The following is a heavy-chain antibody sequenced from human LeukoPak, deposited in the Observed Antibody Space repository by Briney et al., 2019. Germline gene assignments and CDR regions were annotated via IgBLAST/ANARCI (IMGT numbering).Heavy chain of an antibody. Sequence: SETLSLTCTVSGGSINSSSYFWGWIRQPPGTGLEWIGSIYYSGSTYYNPSLKSRVTVSLDTSKNQFSLKLNSVTAADTAVYYCARDDSSLSRVGHWFDPWGQGTLVTVSS. V-gene: IGHV4-39*07. CDR1: GGSINSSSYF. CDR2: IYYSGST. J-gene: IGHJ5*02. CDR3: ARDDSSLSRVGHWFDP. D-gene: IGHD5-18*01.